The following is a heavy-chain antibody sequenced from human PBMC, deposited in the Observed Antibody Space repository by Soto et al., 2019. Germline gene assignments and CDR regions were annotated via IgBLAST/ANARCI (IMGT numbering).Heavy chain of an antibody. J-gene: IGHJ5*02. V-gene: IGHV2-5*02. CDR1: GFSLSTSGVG. CDR3: AHKARVLGAVIVRWFDP. D-gene: IGHD3-16*02. Sequence: QITLKESGPTLVKPTQTLTLTCTFSGFSLSTSGVGVGWIRQPPGKALEWLALIYWDDDKRYSPSLRSRLTITKDTSKNQVVLTMTNMDRVDTATYYCAHKARVLGAVIVRWFDPWGQGTLATVSS. CDR2: IYWDDDK.